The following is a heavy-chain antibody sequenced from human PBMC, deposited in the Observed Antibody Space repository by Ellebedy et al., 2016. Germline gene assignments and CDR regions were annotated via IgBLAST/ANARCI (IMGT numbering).Heavy chain of an antibody. CDR2: ISWNSGSI. J-gene: IGHJ6*02. CDR1: GFRLDDYA. D-gene: IGHD4-11*01. CDR3: VKDMGTEYSDYVFGMDV. Sequence: GGSLRLSCAASGFRLDDYAMHWVRQAPGKGLEWVSGISWNSGSIGYADSVKGRFTISRDNAKNSLHLQMNSLRIEDTALYYCVKDMGTEYSDYVFGMDVWGQGTTVSVSS. V-gene: IGHV3-9*01.